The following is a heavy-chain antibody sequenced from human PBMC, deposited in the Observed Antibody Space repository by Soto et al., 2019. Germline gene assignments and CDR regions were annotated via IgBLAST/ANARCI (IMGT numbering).Heavy chain of an antibody. CDR1: GGTFSSYA. V-gene: IGHV1-69*13. CDR2: IIPIFGTA. Sequence: SVKVSCKASGGTFSSYAISWVRQAPGQGLEWMGGIIPIFGTANYAQKFQGRVTITADESTSTAYMELSSLRSEDTAVYYCARDGRIYYYDSSGSPRYYYGMDVWGQGTTVTVSS. CDR3: ARDGRIYYYDSSGSPRYYYGMDV. D-gene: IGHD3-22*01. J-gene: IGHJ6*02.